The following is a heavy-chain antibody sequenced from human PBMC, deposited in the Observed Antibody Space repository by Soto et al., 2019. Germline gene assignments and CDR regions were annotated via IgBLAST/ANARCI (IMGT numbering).Heavy chain of an antibody. V-gene: IGHV3-9*01. CDR2: ISWNSGSI. J-gene: IGHJ6*03. Sequence: EVQLVESGGGLVQPGRSLRLSCAASGFTFDDYARHWVRQAPGKGLEWVSGISWNSGSIGYADSVKGRFTISRDNAKNSLYLQMNSLRAEDTALYYCAKGGLYYYYYYYMDVWGKGTTVTVSS. CDR3: AKGGLYYYYYYYMDV. D-gene: IGHD3-22*01. CDR1: GFTFDDYA.